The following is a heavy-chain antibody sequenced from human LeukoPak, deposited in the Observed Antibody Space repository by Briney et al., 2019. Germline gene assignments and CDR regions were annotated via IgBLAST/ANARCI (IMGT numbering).Heavy chain of an antibody. J-gene: IGHJ4*02. CDR3: ARDKGIYDFWSGYYWY. V-gene: IGHV3-21*01. D-gene: IGHD3-3*01. CDR2: ISSSSSYI. Sequence: GGSLRLSCAASGFTFSSYSMNWVRQASGKGLEWVSSISSSSSYIYYADSVKGRFTISRDNAKNSLYLQMNSLRAEDTAVYYCARDKGIYDFWSGYYWYWGQGTLVTVSS. CDR1: GFTFSSYS.